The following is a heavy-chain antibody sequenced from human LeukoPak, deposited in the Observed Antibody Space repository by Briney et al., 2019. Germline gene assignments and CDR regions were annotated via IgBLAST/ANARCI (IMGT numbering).Heavy chain of an antibody. V-gene: IGHV3-7*04. J-gene: IGHJ4*02. CDR2: IKQDGSEK. D-gene: IGHD6-19*01. CDR1: AFTFSSYW. CDR3: ARAYSSGWPFDY. Sequence: GGSLRLSCAASAFTFSSYWMSWVRQAPGKGLEWVANIKQDGSEKYYVDSVKGRFTISRDNAKNSLYLQMNSLRAEDTAVYYCARAYSSGWPFDYWGQGTLVTVSS.